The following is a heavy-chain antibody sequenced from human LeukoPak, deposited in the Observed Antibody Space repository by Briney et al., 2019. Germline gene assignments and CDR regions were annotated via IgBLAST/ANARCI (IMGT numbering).Heavy chain of an antibody. V-gene: IGHV4-34*01. CDR2: INHSGIT. Sequence: SETLSLTCAVYGGSFSGYYWSWIRQPPGKGLAWIGEINHSGITNFNPSLKSRVTISVDTSKNKFSLTRCSVNAADRAVYYWARVRRTYYGSGSYRYYFDYWGQGTLVTVSS. CDR1: GGSFSGYY. CDR3: ARVRRTYYGSGSYRYYFDY. D-gene: IGHD3-10*01. J-gene: IGHJ4*02.